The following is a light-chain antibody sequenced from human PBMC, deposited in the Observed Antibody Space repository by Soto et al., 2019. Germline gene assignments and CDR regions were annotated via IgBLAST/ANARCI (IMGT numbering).Light chain of an antibody. Sequence: EIVLTQSPDTLSLSPGERDTLSCRASQSVRSNYLAWYQQKPGQAPRLLIYDASSRATGIPDRFSGSGSGTDFTLTISRLEPEDFALYYCQQYGSSPLTFGGGTKVEIK. CDR2: DAS. CDR3: QQYGSSPLT. V-gene: IGKV3-20*01. CDR1: QSVRSNY. J-gene: IGKJ4*01.